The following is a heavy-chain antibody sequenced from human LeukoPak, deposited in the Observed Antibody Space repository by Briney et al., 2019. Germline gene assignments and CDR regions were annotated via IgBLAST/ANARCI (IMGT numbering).Heavy chain of an antibody. Sequence: PGGSLRLSCAASGFTFSSYAMSWVRQAPGKGLEWVSAISGSGGSTYYADSVKGRFTISRDNSKNTLYLQMNSLRAEDTAVYYCAKNGWDIVVVPAAGAYYMDVWGQGTTVTVSS. V-gene: IGHV3-23*01. CDR1: GFTFSSYA. J-gene: IGHJ6*03. CDR3: AKNGWDIVVVPAAGAYYMDV. CDR2: ISGSGGST. D-gene: IGHD2-2*01.